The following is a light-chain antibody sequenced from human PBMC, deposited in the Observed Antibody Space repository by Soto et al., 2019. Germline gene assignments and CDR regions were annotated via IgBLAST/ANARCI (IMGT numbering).Light chain of an antibody. J-gene: IGKJ5*01. CDR2: GAS. CDR3: QQYGSSLF. Sequence: EIVMTQYPATLSVSPGERATLSCRASQSVNSSYLAWYQQKPGQAPRLLIYGASSRATGIPDRFSGSGSGTDFTLTISRLEPEDFAVYYCQQYGSSLFFGQGTRLEIK. CDR1: QSVNSSY. V-gene: IGKV3-20*01.